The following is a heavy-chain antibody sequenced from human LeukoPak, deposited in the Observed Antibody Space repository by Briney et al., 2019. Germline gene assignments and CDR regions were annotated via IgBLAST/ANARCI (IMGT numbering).Heavy chain of an antibody. CDR3: ARGGAVAGLFRGKI. Sequence: GGSLRLSCAASGFTFSSYAMHWVRQAPGKGLEWVAVISYDGSNKYYADSVKGRFTISRDNSKNTLYLQMNSLRAEDTAVYYCARGGAVAGLFRGKIGGQGTLVTVSS. J-gene: IGHJ4*02. D-gene: IGHD6-19*01. V-gene: IGHV3-30*04. CDR2: ISYDGSNK. CDR1: GFTFSSYA.